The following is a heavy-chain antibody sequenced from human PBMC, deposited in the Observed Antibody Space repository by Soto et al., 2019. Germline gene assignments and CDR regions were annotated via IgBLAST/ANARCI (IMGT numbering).Heavy chain of an antibody. D-gene: IGHD1-26*01. J-gene: IGHJ4*02. CDR1: GYTFTSYG. Sequence: SPAKVSCNPSGYTFTSYGISWERQPPGEGVEWMGRLSASNANRNYAQNLQGRGTMTTDTSTSSAYMDLRTLTSDATAVYYCARDKWELRVDYWAQGALGTSPQ. CDR2: LSASNANR. V-gene: IGHV1-18*01. CDR3: ARDKWELRVDY.